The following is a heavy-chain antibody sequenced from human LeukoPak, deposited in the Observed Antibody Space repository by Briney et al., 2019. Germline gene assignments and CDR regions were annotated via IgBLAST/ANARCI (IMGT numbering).Heavy chain of an antibody. J-gene: IGHJ4*02. CDR1: GGSISSYY. D-gene: IGHD1-26*01. V-gene: IGHV4-59*01. Sequence: SETLSLTCTVSGGSISSYYWSWIRQPPGERLEWIGYIYYSGSTNYNPSLRSRVTISVDTSKNQFSLRLSSMTLADTAVYYCARDGDPSGRYFDFWGQGTVVTVSS. CDR3: ARDGDPSGRYFDF. CDR2: IYYSGST.